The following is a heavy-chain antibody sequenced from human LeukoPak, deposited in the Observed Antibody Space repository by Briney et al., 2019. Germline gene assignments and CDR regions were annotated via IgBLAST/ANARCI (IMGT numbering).Heavy chain of an antibody. Sequence: PGGSLRLSCDVSGFTFSNYAMAWVSQAPGKGLDWVSGISDSGGSTYYADSVEGRFTISRANSKNRLYLQMINLRADDTAVYHCAKSWGSYSSLLDSWGQGTLVTVSS. CDR1: GFTFSNYA. V-gene: IGHV3-23*01. CDR2: ISDSGGST. J-gene: IGHJ4*02. D-gene: IGHD6-13*01. CDR3: AKSWGSYSSLLDS.